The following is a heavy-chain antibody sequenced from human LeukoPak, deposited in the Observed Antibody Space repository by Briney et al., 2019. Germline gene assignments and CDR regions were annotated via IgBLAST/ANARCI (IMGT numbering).Heavy chain of an antibody. V-gene: IGHV4-39*07. Sequence: TPWETLSLTCTVSGGSISSSSYYWGWIRQPPGKGLEWIGSIYYSGSTYYNPSLKSRVTISVDTSKNQFSLKLSSVTAADTAVYYCARINYDFWSGYSYYFDYWGQGTLVTVSS. CDR3: ARINYDFWSGYSYYFDY. CDR1: GGSISSSSYY. D-gene: IGHD3-3*01. CDR2: IYYSGST. J-gene: IGHJ4*02.